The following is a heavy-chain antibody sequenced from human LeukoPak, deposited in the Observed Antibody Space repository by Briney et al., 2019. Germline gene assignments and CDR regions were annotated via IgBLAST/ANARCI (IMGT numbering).Heavy chain of an antibody. CDR2: IRSSSSTI. Sequence: PGGSLRLSCSASGFTFSSYEMNWVRQAPGKGLEWVSYIRSSSSTIYYADSVKGRFTISRDNAKNSLYLQMNSLRAEDTAVYYCAELGITMIGGVWGKGTTVTISS. D-gene: IGHD3-10*02. CDR3: AELGITMIGGV. CDR1: GFTFSSYE. V-gene: IGHV3-48*03. J-gene: IGHJ6*04.